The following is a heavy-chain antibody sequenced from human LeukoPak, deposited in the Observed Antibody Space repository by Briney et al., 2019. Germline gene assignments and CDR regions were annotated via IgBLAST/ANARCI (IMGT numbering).Heavy chain of an antibody. CDR3: ARDLAPEGDDYGGNSVGIFDY. D-gene: IGHD4-23*01. V-gene: IGHV4-61*01. J-gene: IGHJ4*02. CDR2: IYYSGST. CDR1: GGSVSSGSYY. Sequence: PSETLSLTCTVSGGSVSSGSYYWSWIRQPPGKGLEWIGHIYYSGSTNYNPSLKSRVTISVDTSKNQFSLKLSSVTAADTAVYYCARDLAPEGDDYGGNSVGIFDYWGQGTLVTVSS.